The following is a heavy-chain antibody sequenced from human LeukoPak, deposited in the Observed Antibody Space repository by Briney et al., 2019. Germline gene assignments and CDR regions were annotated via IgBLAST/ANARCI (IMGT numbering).Heavy chain of an antibody. V-gene: IGHV3-9*03. J-gene: IGHJ5*02. CDR2: ISWNSGSI. Sequence: GGSLRLSCAASGFTFDDYAMHWVRQAPGKGLEWVSGISWNSGSIVYADSVKGRFTISRDNAKNSLYLQMNSLGAEDMALYYCAKSPIAAAGHNWFYPWGQETLVTVSS. D-gene: IGHD6-13*01. CDR1: GFTFDDYA. CDR3: AKSPIAAAGHNWFYP.